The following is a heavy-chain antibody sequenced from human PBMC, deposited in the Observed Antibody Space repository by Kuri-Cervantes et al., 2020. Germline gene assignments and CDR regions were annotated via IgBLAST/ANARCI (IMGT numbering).Heavy chain of an antibody. J-gene: IGHJ4*02. D-gene: IGHD2/OR15-2a*01. CDR3: ARGIIGEGFDT. Sequence: GESLKISCAASGFTFSSYWMSWVRQAPGKGLEWVGRIKSKTDGGTTDYAAPVKGRFTISRDDSKNTLYLQMNSLKTEDTAVYFCARGIIGEGFDTWGQGTLVTVSS. CDR1: GFTFSSYW. CDR2: IKSKTDGGTT. V-gene: IGHV3-15*01.